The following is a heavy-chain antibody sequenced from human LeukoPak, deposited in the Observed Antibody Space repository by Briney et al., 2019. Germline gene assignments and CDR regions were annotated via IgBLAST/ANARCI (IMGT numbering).Heavy chain of an antibody. CDR2: IRSSSAYI. V-gene: IGHV3-21*01. Sequence: GGSLRLSCAASGFTFSTYSMNWVRQAPGKGLEWVSSIRSSSAYIYYADSVKGRFTISRDNAKNSLYLQMNSLRAEDTAVYYCAFTKTTYYYYGMDVWGQGTTVTVSS. CDR3: AFTKTTYYYYGMDV. D-gene: IGHD2-8*01. CDR1: GFTFSTYS. J-gene: IGHJ6*02.